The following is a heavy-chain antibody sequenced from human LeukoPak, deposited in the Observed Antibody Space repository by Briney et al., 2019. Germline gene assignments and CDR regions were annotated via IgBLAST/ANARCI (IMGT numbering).Heavy chain of an antibody. CDR1: GYTFTSYG. Sequence: ASVKVSCKASGYTFTSYGISWVRQASGQGLEWMGWISAYNGNTNYAQKPQGRVTMTTDTSTSTAYMELRSLRSDDTAVYYCARVGSGYTLTQDYYYYYYMDVWGKGTTVTVSS. CDR3: ARVGSGYTLTQDYYYYYYMDV. V-gene: IGHV1-18*01. D-gene: IGHD3-22*01. CDR2: ISAYNGNT. J-gene: IGHJ6*03.